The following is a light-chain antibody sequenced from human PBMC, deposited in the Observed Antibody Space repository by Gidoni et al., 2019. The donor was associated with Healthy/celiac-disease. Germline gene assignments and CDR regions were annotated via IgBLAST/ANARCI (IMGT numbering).Light chain of an antibody. CDR2: GAS. CDR3: QQYNNWTTPLT. J-gene: IGKJ4*01. Sequence: VSPGERATLSCRARQSVSSNLAWYQQKPGQAPRLLIYGASTRSTGIPARFSGSGSGTEFNLTISILQSEVFAVYYCQQYNNWTTPLTFGGGTKVEIK. CDR1: QSVSSN. V-gene: IGKV3-15*01.